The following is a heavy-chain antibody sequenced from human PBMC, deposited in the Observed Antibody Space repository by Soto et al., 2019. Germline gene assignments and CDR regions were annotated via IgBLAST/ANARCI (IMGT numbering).Heavy chain of an antibody. CDR2: IYYSGST. CDR3: ERDSFVSMVRGVPGWLDP. D-gene: IGHD3-10*01. J-gene: IGHJ5*02. V-gene: IGHV4-59*01. CDR1: GGSISSYY. Sequence: SETLSLTCTVSGGSISSYYWSWIRQPPGKGLEWIGYIYYSGSTHYNPSLKSRVTISVDTSKNQFSLKLSSVTAADTAVYYCERDSFVSMVRGVPGWLDPWGQGTLVTVSS.